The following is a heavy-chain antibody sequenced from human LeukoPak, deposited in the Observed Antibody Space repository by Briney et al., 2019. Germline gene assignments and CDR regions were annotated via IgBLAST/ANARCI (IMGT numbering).Heavy chain of an antibody. D-gene: IGHD2-15*01. CDR2: IKQDGNEK. J-gene: IGHJ4*02. CDR3: VREDRSCYYY. V-gene: IGHV3-7*03. CDR1: GFSFSSWW. Sequence: GGSVRLSCAASGFSFSSWWMSWVRQAPGKGLEWVANIKQDGNEKYYVDSVKGRFTISRDNDKNSLYLQMNSLRAEDTAVYYCVREDRSCYYYWGQGTLVTVSS.